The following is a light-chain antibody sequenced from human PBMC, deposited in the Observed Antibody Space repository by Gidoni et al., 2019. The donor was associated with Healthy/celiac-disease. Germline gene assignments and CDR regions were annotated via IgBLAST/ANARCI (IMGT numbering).Light chain of an antibody. V-gene: IGKV3-15*01. J-gene: IGKJ5*01. CDR2: GAS. Sequence: EIVMTQSPATLSVSQGERATLSCRASPSVSSNLAWYQQKPGQAPRLLIYGASTMATGIPARFSGSGSGTEFTLTISSLQSEDFAVYYCQQYNNWPPCTFGQGTRLEIK. CDR1: PSVSSN. CDR3: QQYNNWPPCT.